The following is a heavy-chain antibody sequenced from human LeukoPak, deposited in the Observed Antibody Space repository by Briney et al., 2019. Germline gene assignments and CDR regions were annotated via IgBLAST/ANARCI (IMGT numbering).Heavy chain of an antibody. CDR1: GFTFNKHD. J-gene: IGHJ3*01. CDR3: AKPRDIASWAFDV. V-gene: IGHV3-30*18. CDR2: IPYDGRSK. Sequence: PGGSLRLSCAASGFTFNKHDMHWVRQAPGKGLEWVAGIPYDGRSKYYADSVKGRFTISRDNSKNTLNLQMNSLRTEDTAVYYCAKPRDIASWAFDVWGQGTMVTVS. D-gene: IGHD2-15*01.